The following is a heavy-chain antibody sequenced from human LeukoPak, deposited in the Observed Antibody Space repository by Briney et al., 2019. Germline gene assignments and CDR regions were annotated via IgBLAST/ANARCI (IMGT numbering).Heavy chain of an antibody. D-gene: IGHD3-16*02. J-gene: IGHJ4*02. CDR1: GGPFSGYY. CDR3: ARHWTYYDYVWGSYRPYYFDY. Sequence: SETLSLTCAVYGGPFSGYYWIWIRHPPGKGRVWIGEINHSGSTNYNPSLKSRVTISVDTSKNQFSLRLSSVSASDTAVYYCARHWTYYDYVWGSYRPYYFDYWGQGTLVTVSS. V-gene: IGHV4-34*01. CDR2: INHSGST.